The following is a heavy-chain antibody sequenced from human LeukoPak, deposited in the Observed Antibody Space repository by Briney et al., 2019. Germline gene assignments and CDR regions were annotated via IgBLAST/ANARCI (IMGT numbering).Heavy chain of an antibody. D-gene: IGHD6-13*01. Sequence: SETLSLTCTVSGGSISSSSYYWGWIRQPPGKGLEWIGSIYCSGSTYYNPSLKSRVTISVDTSKNQFSLKLSSVTAADTAVYYCARHGAAGTIRYYYYGMDVWGQGTTVTVSS. J-gene: IGHJ6*02. CDR3: ARHGAAGTIRYYYYGMDV. CDR1: GGSISSSSYY. CDR2: IYCSGST. V-gene: IGHV4-39*01.